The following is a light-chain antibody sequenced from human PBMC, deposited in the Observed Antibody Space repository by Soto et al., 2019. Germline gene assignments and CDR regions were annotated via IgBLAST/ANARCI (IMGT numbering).Light chain of an antibody. V-gene: IGKV1-5*03. CDR1: QTISSW. CDR3: QQSYRAVT. J-gene: IGKJ5*01. CDR2: KAS. Sequence: DIQMTQSPSTPSGSVGDRVTITCRASQTISSWLAWYQQKPGKAPKLLIYKASTLKSGVPSRFSGSGSGTEFTLPISSLQPEDFATYYCQQSYRAVTFGQGTRLEIK.